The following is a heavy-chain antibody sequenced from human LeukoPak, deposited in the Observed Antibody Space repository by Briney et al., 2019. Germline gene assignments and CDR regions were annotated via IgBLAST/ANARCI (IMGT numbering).Heavy chain of an antibody. Sequence: PGGSLRLSCAASGFTFSSYGMSWVRQAPGKGLEWVSAISGSGGSTYYADSVKGRFTISRDNSKNTLYLQMNSLRAEDTAVDYCAKGRFRDSWYNWFHAWGQGTLVTVSA. CDR1: GFTFSSYG. V-gene: IGHV3-23*01. D-gene: IGHD6-13*01. CDR2: ISGSGGST. CDR3: AKGRFRDSWYNWFHA. J-gene: IGHJ5*02.